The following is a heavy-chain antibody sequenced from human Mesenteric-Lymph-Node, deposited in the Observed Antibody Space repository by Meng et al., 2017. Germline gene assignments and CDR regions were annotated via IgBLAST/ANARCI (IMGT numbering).Heavy chain of an antibody. J-gene: IGHJ6*02. V-gene: IGHV3-13*01. CDR1: GFTFSSYD. Sequence: GESLKISCAASGFTFSSYDMHWVRQATGKGLEWVSAIGTAGDTYYPGSVKGRFTISRENAKNSLYLQMNSLRAGDTAVYYCARGVSGMVRGVSPSGYYGMDVWGQGTMVTVSS. CDR3: ARGVSGMVRGVSPSGYYGMDV. D-gene: IGHD3-10*01. CDR2: IGTAGDT.